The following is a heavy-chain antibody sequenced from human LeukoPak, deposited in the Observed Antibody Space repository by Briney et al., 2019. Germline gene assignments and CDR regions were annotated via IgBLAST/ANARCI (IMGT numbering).Heavy chain of an antibody. Sequence: PGGSLRLSCVASGFTLSSHVMHWVRQAPGKGLEWVALISSGGTTKYNADSVEGRFTISGDTSMDTLYLQMNSLRVDDTSVYYCARGILSPRSVAFDVWGQGTMVTVS. CDR1: GFTLSSHV. J-gene: IGHJ3*01. CDR3: ARGILSPRSVAFDV. V-gene: IGHV3-30-3*01. D-gene: IGHD3-3*01. CDR2: ISSGGTTK.